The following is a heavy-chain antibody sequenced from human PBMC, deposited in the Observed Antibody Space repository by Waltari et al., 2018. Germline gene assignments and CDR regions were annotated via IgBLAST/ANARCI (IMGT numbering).Heavy chain of an antibody. V-gene: IGHV4-34*01. CDR1: GGSFSGYY. J-gene: IGHJ6*02. CDR3: ASHPAQLAAAGLFYGMDV. Sequence: QVQLQQWGAGLLKPSETLSLTCAVYGGSFSGYYWSWIRQPQGKGLEWIGEINHSGSTNYNPSLKSRVTISVDTSKNQFSLKLSSVTAADTAVYYCASHPAQLAAAGLFYGMDVWGQGTTVTVSS. CDR2: INHSGST. D-gene: IGHD6-13*01.